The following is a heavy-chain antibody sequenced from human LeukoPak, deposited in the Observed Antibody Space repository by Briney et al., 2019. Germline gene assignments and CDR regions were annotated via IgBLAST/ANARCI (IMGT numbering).Heavy chain of an antibody. V-gene: IGHV1-18*01. CDR2: ISAYNGNT. J-gene: IGHJ3*02. CDR3: ARVGYSSSSFAFDI. Sequence: ASVKVSCKASGYTFTSYGISWVRQAPGQGLEWMGWISAYNGNTNYAQKLQGRVTMTTDTSTSTAYMELRSLRSEDTAVYYCARVGYSSSSFAFDIWGQGTMVTVSS. D-gene: IGHD6-6*01. CDR1: GYTFTSYG.